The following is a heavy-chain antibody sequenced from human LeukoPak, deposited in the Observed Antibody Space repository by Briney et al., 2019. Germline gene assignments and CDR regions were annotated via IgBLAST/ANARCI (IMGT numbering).Heavy chain of an antibody. D-gene: IGHD3-10*02. V-gene: IGHV3-30*07. CDR1: GFTFSSYA. CDR3: ATYVRGDFDY. J-gene: IGHJ4*02. CDR2: ISYDGSNK. Sequence: GRSLRLSCAASGFTFSSYAMHWVRQAPGKGLEWVAVISYDGSNKYYADSVKGRFTISRDNSKNTLYLQMNSLRAEDTAVYYCATYVRGDFDYWGQGTLVTVSS.